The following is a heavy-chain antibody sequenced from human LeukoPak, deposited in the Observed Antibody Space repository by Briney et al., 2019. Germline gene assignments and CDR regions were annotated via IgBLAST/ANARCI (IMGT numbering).Heavy chain of an antibody. Sequence: ASVKVSCKVSGYTLTELSMHWVRQAPGKGLEWMGGFDPEDGETIYAQKFQGRVTMTEDTSTDTAYMELSSLRSEGTAVYYCATDRTSWIQLDYWGQGTLVTVSS. CDR2: FDPEDGET. J-gene: IGHJ4*02. D-gene: IGHD5-18*01. CDR3: ATDRTSWIQLDY. V-gene: IGHV1-24*01. CDR1: GYTLTELS.